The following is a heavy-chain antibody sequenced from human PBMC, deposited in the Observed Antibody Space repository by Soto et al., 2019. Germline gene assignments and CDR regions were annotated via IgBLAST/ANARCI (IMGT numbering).Heavy chain of an antibody. CDR1: GGTFSSYT. Sequence: QVQLVQSGAEVKKPGSSVKVSCKASGGTFSSYTISWVRQAPGQGLEWMGRIIPILGIANYAQKFQGRVTITADKSPSTAYMELSSLRSEDTAVYYCARQGSGSYDKFYMDVWGNGTTVTVSS. V-gene: IGHV1-69*02. CDR2: IIPILGIA. J-gene: IGHJ6*03. CDR3: ARQGSGSYDKFYMDV. D-gene: IGHD3-10*01.